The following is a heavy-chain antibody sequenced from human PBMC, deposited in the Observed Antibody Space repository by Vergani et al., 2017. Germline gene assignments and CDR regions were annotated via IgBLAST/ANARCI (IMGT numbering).Heavy chain of an antibody. D-gene: IGHD1-26*01. Sequence: EVQLVESGEGLVRLGGSLRLSCAASGFTFSGNSRTWFGRAPGKGLEWVYSISSSSNPIYYAHSVKGRFTISRDNAKNSLYLQMNNLRAEDTAVYYCAREDPSGSYYFSFRAEFYYWGQGTLVTVSS. CDR1: GFTFSGNS. CDR2: ISSSSNPI. J-gene: IGHJ4*02. CDR3: AREDPSGSYYFSFRAEFYY. V-gene: IGHV3-21*01.